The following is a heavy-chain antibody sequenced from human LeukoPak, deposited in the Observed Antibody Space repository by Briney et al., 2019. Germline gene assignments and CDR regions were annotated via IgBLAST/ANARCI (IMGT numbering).Heavy chain of an antibody. D-gene: IGHD3-22*01. CDR2: ISSSGSTI. CDR3: ARDSDPDYYDSSGYYRAFDI. V-gene: IGHV3-48*03. CDR1: GFTFSSYE. Sequence: GGSLRLSCAASGFTFSSYEMNWVRQAPGKGLEWVSYISSSGSTIYYADSVKGQFTISRDNAKNSLYLQMNSLRAEDTALYYCARDSDPDYYDSSGYYRAFDIWGQGTMVTVSS. J-gene: IGHJ3*02.